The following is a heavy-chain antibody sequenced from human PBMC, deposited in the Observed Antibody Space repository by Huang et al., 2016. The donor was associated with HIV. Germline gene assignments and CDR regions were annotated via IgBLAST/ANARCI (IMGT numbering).Heavy chain of an antibody. J-gene: IGHJ4*02. CDR3: GRASAYREYGADF. D-gene: IGHD4-17*01. CDR2: IRTDGVET. V-gene: IGHV3-7*04. CDR1: GFTFGHYW. Sequence: MVESGGGLVQPGGSLRLSCSASGFTFGHYWMTWVRQAPGKGLQWLNNIRTDGVETYYAGAVMGRFTTSRDNARNSVYLQMDNLRVDDTAVYYCGRASAYREYGADFWGQGTLVTVSS.